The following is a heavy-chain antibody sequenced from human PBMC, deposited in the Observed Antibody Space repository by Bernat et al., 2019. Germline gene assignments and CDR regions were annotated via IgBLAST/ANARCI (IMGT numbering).Heavy chain of an antibody. J-gene: IGHJ6*02. D-gene: IGHD3-22*01. Sequence: QVQLVQSGAEVKKPGSSVKVSCKASGGTFSSYAISWVRQAPGQGLEWMGRIIPILGIANYAQKFQDRVTITADKSTSTTYMGLSSLGSEDTAVYYCARDRVVEQTPVKNYYYGMDVWGQGTTVTVSS. CDR2: IIPILGIA. V-gene: IGHV1-69*04. CDR3: ARDRVVEQTPVKNYYYGMDV. CDR1: GGTFSSYA.